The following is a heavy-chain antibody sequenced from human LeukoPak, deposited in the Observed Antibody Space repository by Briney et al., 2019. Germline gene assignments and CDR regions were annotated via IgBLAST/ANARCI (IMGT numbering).Heavy chain of an antibody. D-gene: IGHD6-13*01. CDR2: IRYDGSNK. J-gene: IGHJ4*02. V-gene: IGHV3-30*02. Sequence: GGSLRLSCAASGFTFSSYGMHWVRQAPGKGLEWVAFIRYDGSNKYYADSVKGRFTIPRDNSKNTLYLQMNSLRAEDTAVYHCAKDQEDSSSWLDYWGQGTLVTVSS. CDR3: AKDQEDSSSWLDY. CDR1: GFTFSSYG.